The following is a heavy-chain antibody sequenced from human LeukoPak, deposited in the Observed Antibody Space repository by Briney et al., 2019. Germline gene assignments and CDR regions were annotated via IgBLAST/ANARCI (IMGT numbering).Heavy chain of an antibody. CDR2: ISGSGGST. CDR3: AKVFTMTIGCLSY. J-gene: IGHJ4*02. D-gene: IGHD3-3*01. CDR1: GFTFSSYA. V-gene: IGHV3-23*01. Sequence: GGSLRLSCAASGFTFSSYAMSWVRRAPGKGLEWVSAISGSGGSTYYADSVKGRFTISRDNSKNTLYLQMNSLRAEDTAVYYCAKVFTMTIGCLSYWGQGTLVTVSS.